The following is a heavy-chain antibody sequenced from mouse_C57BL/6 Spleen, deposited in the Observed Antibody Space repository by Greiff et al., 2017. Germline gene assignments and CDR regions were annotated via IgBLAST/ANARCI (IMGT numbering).Heavy chain of an antibody. CDR1: GYAFSSSW. V-gene: IGHV1-82*01. CDR3: ARTITTVEAMDY. Sequence: VQLQQSGPELVKPGASVKISCKASGYAFSSSWMNWVKQRPGKGLEWIGRIYPGDGDTNYNGKFKGKATLTADKSSSTAYMQRSSLTSEDSAVYFCARTITTVEAMDYWGQGTSVTVSS. D-gene: IGHD1-1*01. CDR2: IYPGDGDT. J-gene: IGHJ4*01.